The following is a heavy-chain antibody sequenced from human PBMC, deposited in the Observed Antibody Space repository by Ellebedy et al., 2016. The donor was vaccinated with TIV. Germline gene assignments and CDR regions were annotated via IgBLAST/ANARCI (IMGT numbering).Heavy chain of an antibody. CDR2: IYPGDSDT. V-gene: IGHV5-51*01. CDR3: ARQADGDYDWAAFDAFDI. D-gene: IGHD4-17*01. J-gene: IGHJ3*02. CDR1: GYSFTSYW. Sequence: GESLKISXKGSGYSFTSYWIGWVRQMPGKGLEWMGIIYPGDSDTRYSPSFQGQVTISADKSISTAYLQWSSLKASDTAMYYCARQADGDYDWAAFDAFDIWGQGTMVTVSS.